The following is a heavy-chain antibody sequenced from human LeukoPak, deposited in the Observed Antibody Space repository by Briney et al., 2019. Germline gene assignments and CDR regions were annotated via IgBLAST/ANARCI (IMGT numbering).Heavy chain of an antibody. V-gene: IGHV1-18*01. CDR1: GYTFTSYG. D-gene: IGHD5-12*01. Sequence: GASVKVSCKASGYTFTSYGISWARQAPGQGLEWMGWISAYNGNTNYAQKLQGRVTMTTDTSTSTAYMELRSLRSDDTAVYYCARVGSGYDYVGGYYFDYWGQGTLVTVSS. CDR2: ISAYNGNT. J-gene: IGHJ4*02. CDR3: ARVGSGYDYVGGYYFDY.